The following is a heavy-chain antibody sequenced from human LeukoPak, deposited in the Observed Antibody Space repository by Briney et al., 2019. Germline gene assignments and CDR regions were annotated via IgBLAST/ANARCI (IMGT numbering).Heavy chain of an antibody. V-gene: IGHV1-2*02. Sequence: ASVKVSCEASGYTFTDYYMHWVRQAPGQGLEWMGWISPNSGGTNYAQKFQGRVTMTRDTSISTAYMELSRLRSDDTAVYYCARETVPAIAAPRGLNYWGQGTLVTVSS. J-gene: IGHJ4*02. CDR2: ISPNSGGT. CDR3: ARETVPAIAAPRGLNY. CDR1: GYTFTDYY. D-gene: IGHD6-13*01.